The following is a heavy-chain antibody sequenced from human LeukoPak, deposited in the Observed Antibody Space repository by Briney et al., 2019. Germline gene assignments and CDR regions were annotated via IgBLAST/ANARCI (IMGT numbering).Heavy chain of an antibody. CDR1: GGTFSSYA. CDR2: IIPIFGTA. J-gene: IGHJ3*02. Sequence: GASVKVSCKAPGGTFSSYAISWVRQAPGQGLEWMGGIIPIFGTANYAQKFQGRVTITADESTSTAYMELSSLRSEDTAVYYCARESNYYDSSGYSHAFDIWGQGTMVTVSS. D-gene: IGHD3-22*01. V-gene: IGHV1-69*01. CDR3: ARESNYYDSSGYSHAFDI.